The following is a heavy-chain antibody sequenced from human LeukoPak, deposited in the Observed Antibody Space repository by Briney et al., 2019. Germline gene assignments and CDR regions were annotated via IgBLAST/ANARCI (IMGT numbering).Heavy chain of an antibody. J-gene: IGHJ6*03. D-gene: IGHD6-19*01. CDR2: MNPNSGNT. CDR3: ARGDSGWYYYYYYMDV. Sequence: ASVKVSCKASGYTFTSYDINWVRQATGQGLEWMGWMNPNSGNTGYAQKLQGRVTMTRNTSISTAYMELSSLRSEDTAVYYCARGDSGWYYYYYYMDVWGKGTAVTVSS. V-gene: IGHV1-8*01. CDR1: GYTFTSYD.